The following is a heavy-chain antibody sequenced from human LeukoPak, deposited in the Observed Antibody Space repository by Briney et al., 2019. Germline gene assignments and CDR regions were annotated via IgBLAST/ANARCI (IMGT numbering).Heavy chain of an antibody. CDR3: ARLLYTDTGNIDY. Sequence: SETLSLTCTVSGDSVSSSISYWGWIRRPPGKGLEWIGSGSYSGSTSYNPSLKSRVTLFVDTSRNRFSLMLTSVTAADTAIYYCARLLYTDTGNIDYWSQGTQVTVSS. CDR1: GDSVSSSISY. D-gene: IGHD1/OR15-1a*01. CDR2: GSYSGST. J-gene: IGHJ4*02. V-gene: IGHV4-39*01.